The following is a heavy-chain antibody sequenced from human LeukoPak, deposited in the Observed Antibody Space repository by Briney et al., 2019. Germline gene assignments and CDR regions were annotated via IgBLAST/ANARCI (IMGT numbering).Heavy chain of an antibody. CDR1: GGSISSYY. CDR3: ARGHSSGWYYLDY. V-gene: IGHV4-59*08. Sequence: PSETLYLTCTVSGGSISSYYWSWIRQPPGKGLERIGYIYYSGSTNYNPSLKSRVTISVDTSKNQFSLKLSSVTAADTAVYYCARGHSSGWYYLDYWGQGTLVTVFS. D-gene: IGHD6-19*01. CDR2: IYYSGST. J-gene: IGHJ4*02.